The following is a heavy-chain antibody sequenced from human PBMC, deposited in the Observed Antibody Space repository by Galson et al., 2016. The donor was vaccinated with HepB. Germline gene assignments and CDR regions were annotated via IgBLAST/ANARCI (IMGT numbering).Heavy chain of an antibody. V-gene: IGHV5-51*01. Sequence: QSGAEVKKVGESLRISCQGSGYRFSTNWIAWVRQMPGNGLEWMGIIYPDDSDTRYNPSFEGQVTISVNKSISAAYLQWGSMKSSDSARYYCARRADTGTEGDFDLWGQGTLVSVSS. CDR1: GYRFSTNW. J-gene: IGHJ4*02. CDR2: IYPDDSDT. CDR3: ARRADTGTEGDFDL. D-gene: IGHD7-27*01.